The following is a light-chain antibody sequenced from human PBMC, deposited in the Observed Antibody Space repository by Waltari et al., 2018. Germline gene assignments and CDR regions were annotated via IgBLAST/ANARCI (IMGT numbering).Light chain of an antibody. Sequence: ETVLTQSPGTLSLSPGERATLSCRASQSVTSSHLAWYQQKPGQAPRLLIYGASSRATGIPDRFSGSGSGTDFTLTITRLEPEDFAVYYCQQYDDWPRTFGQGTKVEIK. J-gene: IGKJ1*01. V-gene: IGKV3-20*01. CDR1: QSVTSSH. CDR3: QQYDDWPRT. CDR2: GAS.